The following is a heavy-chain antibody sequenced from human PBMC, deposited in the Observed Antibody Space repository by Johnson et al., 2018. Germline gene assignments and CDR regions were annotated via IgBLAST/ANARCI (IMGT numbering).Heavy chain of an antibody. CDR1: GFTFSSYA. CDR3: ARDFERNRKYYYYMDV. D-gene: IGHD3-9*01. Sequence: QVQLVESGGGVVQPGRSLRLSCAASGFTFSSYAMHWVRQAPGKGLEWVTIISYDGSNKYYADSVKGRFTISRDNPKNTLYLQMNSRRAADTAVYYCARDFERNRKYYYYMDVWGKGTTVTVSS. V-gene: IGHV3-30-3*01. CDR2: ISYDGSNK. J-gene: IGHJ6*03.